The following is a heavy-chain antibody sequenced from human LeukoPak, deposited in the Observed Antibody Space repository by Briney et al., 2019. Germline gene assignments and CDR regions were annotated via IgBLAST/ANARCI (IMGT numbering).Heavy chain of an antibody. Sequence: ASVKVSCKASGYTFTGYYMHWVRQARGQGREWMGWINPNSGDTKYSQKFQGRVTMTRDTSISTAYMELSRLRSDDTAVYYCATQRGSYLWGTDFEYWGQGTLVTVSS. CDR1: GYTFTGYY. V-gene: IGHV1-2*02. CDR3: ATQRGSYLWGTDFEY. CDR2: INPNSGDT. D-gene: IGHD3-16*01. J-gene: IGHJ4*02.